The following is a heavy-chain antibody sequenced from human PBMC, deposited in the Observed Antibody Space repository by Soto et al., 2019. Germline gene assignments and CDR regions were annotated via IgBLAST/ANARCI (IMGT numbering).Heavy chain of an antibody. CDR2: VYYSGTT. CDR1: GGSVSNKTYY. CDR3: ARTTAVPNTLRSRYFFDY. V-gene: IGHV4-61*01. D-gene: IGHD4-17*01. Sequence: SETLCLTXSVSGGSVSNKTYYWSWIRQPPGKRLEWIGYVYYSGTTNYNPSLKSRVTISVDLSKNQFSLRLSSVTTADTALYYCARTTAVPNTLRSRYFFDYWGQGTLVTVSS. J-gene: IGHJ4*02.